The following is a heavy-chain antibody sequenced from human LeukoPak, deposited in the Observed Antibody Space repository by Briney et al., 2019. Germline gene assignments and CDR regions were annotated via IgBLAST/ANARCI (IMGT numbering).Heavy chain of an antibody. J-gene: IGHJ4*02. CDR2: INPNSGGT. CDR1: GYTFTAYY. D-gene: IGHD1-14*01. V-gene: IGHV1-2*02. CDR3: ARVGRAFTARSPFFDS. Sequence: ASVKVSCTASGYTFTAYYMHWVRQAPGQGLEWMGWINPNSGGTNYTQKFQGRVTMTRDTSISTAYMELTRLRSAAPAVYYCARVGRAFTARSPFFDSWGPGTLVTVSS.